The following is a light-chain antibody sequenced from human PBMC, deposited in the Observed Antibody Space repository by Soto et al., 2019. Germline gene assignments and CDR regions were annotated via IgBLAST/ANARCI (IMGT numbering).Light chain of an antibody. CDR3: HQYGSSPPYT. V-gene: IGKV3-20*01. CDR1: QSVSSSY. J-gene: IGKJ2*01. CDR2: GAS. Sequence: EIVLTQSPGTLSLSPGERATLSCRASQSVSSSYLAWYQQKPGQAPRLLIYGASSRATGIPDRFSGSGSGTDFTITISRLAPEDFAVYYCHQYGSSPPYTFGQGTKLEIK.